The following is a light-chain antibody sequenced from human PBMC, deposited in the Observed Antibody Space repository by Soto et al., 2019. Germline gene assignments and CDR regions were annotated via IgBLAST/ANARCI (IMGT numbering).Light chain of an antibody. Sequence: QSALAQPASVSGSPGQSTIISFTGTSSDVGGYNYVSWYQQHPGKAPKFLIYEVDNRASGVSDRFSGSKSGNTASLTISGLQAEDEADYYCSSYTSSNTLVFGTGTKVTVL. CDR3: SSYTSSNTLV. V-gene: IGLV2-14*01. CDR1: SSDVGGYNY. CDR2: EVD. J-gene: IGLJ1*01.